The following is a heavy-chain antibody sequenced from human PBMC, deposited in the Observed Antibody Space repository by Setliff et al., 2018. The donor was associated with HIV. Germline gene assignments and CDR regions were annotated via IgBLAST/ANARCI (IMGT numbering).Heavy chain of an antibody. D-gene: IGHD6-19*01. CDR1: GGSISSSSYY. CDR2: IYYRGST. Sequence: PSETLSLTCTVSGGSISSSSYYWGWIRQPPGKGLEWIGRIYYRGSTYYSPSLKSRVTISVDTSKNQFSLKLSSVTAADTAVYYGARHSGSSGWYLFDYWGQGTLVTVSS. CDR3: ARHSGSSGWYLFDY. J-gene: IGHJ4*02. V-gene: IGHV4-39*01.